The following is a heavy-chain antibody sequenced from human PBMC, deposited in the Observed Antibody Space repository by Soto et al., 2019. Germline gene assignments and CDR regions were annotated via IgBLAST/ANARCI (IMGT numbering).Heavy chain of an antibody. CDR2: IYPSDSDT. V-gene: IGHV5-51*01. J-gene: IGHJ4*02. CDR3: ARGGVSTRTFDY. Sequence: GESLKISCKGSGYNFAGYWIAWVRQMPGKGLGLMGIIYPSDSDTRYRPSFQGQVTISADKSISSAYLQWSSLRASDTAMYYCARGGVSTRTFDYWGQGTPVTVSS. CDR1: GYNFAGYW. D-gene: IGHD3-3*01.